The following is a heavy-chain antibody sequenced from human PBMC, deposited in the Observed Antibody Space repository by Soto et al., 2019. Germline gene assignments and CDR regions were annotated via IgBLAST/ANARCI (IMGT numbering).Heavy chain of an antibody. CDR2: IYPSDSDT. V-gene: IGHV5-51*01. J-gene: IGHJ4*02. CDR3: ARGGVSTRTFDY. Sequence: GESLKISCKGSGYNFAGYWIAWVRQMPGKGLGLMGIIYPSDSDTRYRPSFQGQVTISADKSISSAYLQWSSLRASDTAMYYCARGGVSTRTFDYWGQGTPVTVSS. CDR1: GYNFAGYW. D-gene: IGHD3-3*01.